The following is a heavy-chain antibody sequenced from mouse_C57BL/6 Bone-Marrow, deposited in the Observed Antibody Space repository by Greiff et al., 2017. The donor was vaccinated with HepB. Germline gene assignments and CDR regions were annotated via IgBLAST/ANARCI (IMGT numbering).Heavy chain of an antibody. CDR3: ARTATVVATRYFDV. CDR2: IWSGGST. CDR1: GFSLTSYG. V-gene: IGHV2-2*01. D-gene: IGHD1-1*01. J-gene: IGHJ1*03. Sequence: QVQLKQSGPGLVQPSQSLSITCTVSGFSLTSYGVHWVRQSPGKGLEWLGVIWSGGSTDYNAAFISRLSISKDDSKCQVSFKMNSLQADDAAIYYCARTATVVATRYFDVWGTGTTVTVSS.